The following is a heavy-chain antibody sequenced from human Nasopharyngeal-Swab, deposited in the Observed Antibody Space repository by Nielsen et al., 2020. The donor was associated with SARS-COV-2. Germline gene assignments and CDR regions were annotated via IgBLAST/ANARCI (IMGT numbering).Heavy chain of an antibody. Sequence: GSLRLSCAVYGGSFSGYYWSWIRQPPGKGLEWIGEINHSGSTNYNPSLKGRVTISVDTSKNQFSLKLSSVTAADTAVYYCARVTPRRNGATFSIDYWGQGTLVTVSS. CDR2: INHSGST. CDR3: ARVTPRRNGATFSIDY. J-gene: IGHJ4*02. V-gene: IGHV4-34*01. CDR1: GGSFSGYY. D-gene: IGHD1-26*01.